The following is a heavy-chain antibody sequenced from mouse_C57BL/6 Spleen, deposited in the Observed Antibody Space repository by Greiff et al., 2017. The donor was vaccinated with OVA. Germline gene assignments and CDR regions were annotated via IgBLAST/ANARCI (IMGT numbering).Heavy chain of an antibody. J-gene: IGHJ1*03. CDR2: IDPETGGT. CDR3: TRSGGYYWYFDV. V-gene: IGHV1-15*01. D-gene: IGHD2-2*01. Sequence: QVQLQQSGAELVRPGASVTLSCKASGYTFTDYEMHWVKQTPVHGLEWIGAIDPETGGTAYNQKFKGKAILTAEKSSSTAYMELRSLTSEDSVVYYCTRSGGYYWYFDVWGTGTTVTVSS. CDR1: GYTFTDYE.